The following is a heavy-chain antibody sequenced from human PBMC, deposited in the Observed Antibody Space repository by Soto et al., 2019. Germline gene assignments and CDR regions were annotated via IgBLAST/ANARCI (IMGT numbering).Heavy chain of an antibody. CDR1: GYTFTGYY. CDR3: ARDRVLMVRGVNYYYYYGMDV. CDR2: INPNSGDT. V-gene: IGHV1-2*04. Sequence: ASVKVSCKASGYTFTGYYMHWVRHAPGQGLEWMGWINPNSGDTNYAQKFQGWVTMTRDTSISTAYMQLSRLRSDDTAVYYCARDRVLMVRGVNYYYYYGMDVSGQGTTVTVSS. J-gene: IGHJ6*02. D-gene: IGHD3-10*01.